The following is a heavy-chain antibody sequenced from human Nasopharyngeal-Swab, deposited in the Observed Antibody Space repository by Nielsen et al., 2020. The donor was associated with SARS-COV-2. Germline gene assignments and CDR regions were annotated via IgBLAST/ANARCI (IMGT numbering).Heavy chain of an antibody. D-gene: IGHD6-19*01. Sequence: GGSLRLSCAASGFTFSSYGMHWVRQAPGKGLEWVAVIWYDGSNKYYADSVKGRFTISRDNSKNTLYLQMNSLRAEDTAVYYCARAFPGSSGWYPFGYWGQGTLVTVSS. CDR1: GFTFSSYG. CDR2: IWYDGSNK. J-gene: IGHJ4*02. V-gene: IGHV3-33*01. CDR3: ARAFPGSSGWYPFGY.